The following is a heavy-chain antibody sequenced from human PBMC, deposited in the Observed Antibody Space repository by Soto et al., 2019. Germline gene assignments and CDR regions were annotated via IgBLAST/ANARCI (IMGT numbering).Heavy chain of an antibody. CDR2: IHSSGTF. V-gene: IGHV4-4*07. D-gene: IGHD5-12*01. Sequence: QVQLQESGPGLVKPSETLSLTCTVSGASISNAYWSWIRQAAGKRLEWIGRIHSSGTFNYNPSLKSRVSISRDTSKNQISLKLTCVPAADTAVYYCARDNIVSKGYGMDVWGQGTTVTVSS. J-gene: IGHJ6*02. CDR1: GASISNAY. CDR3: ARDNIVSKGYGMDV.